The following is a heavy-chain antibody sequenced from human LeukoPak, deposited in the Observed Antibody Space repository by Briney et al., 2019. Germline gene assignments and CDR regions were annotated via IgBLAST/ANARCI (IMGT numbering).Heavy chain of an antibody. D-gene: IGHD5-24*01. V-gene: IGHV3-30-3*01. CDR2: ISYDGSNK. J-gene: IGHJ4*02. CDR1: GFTFSSYA. CDR3: ASHGRATNDY. Sequence: GGSLRPSCAASGFTFSSYAMHWVRQAPGKGLEWVAVISYDGSNKYYADSVKGRFTISRDNSKNTLYLQMNSLRAEDTAVYYCASHGRATNDYWGQGTLATVSS.